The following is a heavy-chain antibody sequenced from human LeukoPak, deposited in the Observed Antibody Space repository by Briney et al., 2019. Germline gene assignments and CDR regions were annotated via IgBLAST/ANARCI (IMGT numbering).Heavy chain of an antibody. V-gene: IGHV1-69*05. CDR1: GGTFSSYA. CDR2: IIPIFGTA. D-gene: IGHD1-26*01. Sequence: ASVRVSCKASGGTFSSYAISWVRQAPGQGLEWMGGIIPIFGTANYAHKFQGRVTITTDESTSTSYMERSSLRSEDTAVYYCARGISGSYTADYWRQGTLVTVSS. CDR3: ARGISGSYTADY. J-gene: IGHJ4*02.